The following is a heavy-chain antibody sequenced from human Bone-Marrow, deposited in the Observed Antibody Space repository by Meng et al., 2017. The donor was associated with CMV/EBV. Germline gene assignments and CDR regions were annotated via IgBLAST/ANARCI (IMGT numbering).Heavy chain of an antibody. J-gene: IGHJ5*02. CDR2: INPNSGGT. V-gene: IGHV1-2*02. CDR1: GYTFTGYY. D-gene: IGHD3-16*01. Sequence: ASVKVSCKASGYTFTGYYMHWVRQAPGQGLEWMGWINPNSGGTNYAQKFQGRVTMTRDTSISTAYMELSRLRSDDTAVYYCARSYDYVWGFDPWGQGTRVTVSS. CDR3: ARSYDYVWGFDP.